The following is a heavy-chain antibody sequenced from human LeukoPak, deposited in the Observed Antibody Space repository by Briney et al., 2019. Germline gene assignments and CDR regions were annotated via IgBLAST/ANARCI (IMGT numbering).Heavy chain of an antibody. CDR3: AREERDYCGGDCNDAFDI. Sequence: SVKVSCKASGGTFSSYAISWVRQAPGQGLEWMGGIIPIFGTANYAQKFQGRVTITADESTSTAYMELSSLRSEDTAVYYCAREERDYCGGDCNDAFDIWGQGTMVTVSS. J-gene: IGHJ3*02. CDR1: GGTFSSYA. V-gene: IGHV1-69*13. D-gene: IGHD2-21*02. CDR2: IIPIFGTA.